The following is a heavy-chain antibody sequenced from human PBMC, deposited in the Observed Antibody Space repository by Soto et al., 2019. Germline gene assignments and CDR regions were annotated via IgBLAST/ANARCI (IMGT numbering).Heavy chain of an antibody. CDR3: ARGSSVRGMNV. D-gene: IGHD6-13*01. V-gene: IGHV3-11*06. Sequence: PGGSLRVSCAASGFIFSDYYMSWVRQAPGKGLEWVSYISGTDPYMKYADAVRGRFTISRDNAKNSVYLQMNSLRDDDTAVYYCARGSSVRGMNVWGQGTTVTVS. J-gene: IGHJ6*02. CDR2: ISGTDPYM. CDR1: GFIFSDYY.